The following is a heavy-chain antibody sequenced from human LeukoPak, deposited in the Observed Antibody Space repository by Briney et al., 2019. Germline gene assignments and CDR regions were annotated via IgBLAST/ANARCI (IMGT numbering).Heavy chain of an antibody. D-gene: IGHD4/OR15-4a*01. CDR1: GFSFISHA. Sequence: GGSLRLSCAVSGFSFISHAMTRVRQAPGKGLEWVSGISISGDITYYADSVQGRFIISRDNSKNTVYLQMNSLRVEDAAVYYGANEEVLNDYWGQGTLVTVSS. CDR3: ANEEVLNDY. V-gene: IGHV3-23*01. J-gene: IGHJ4*02. CDR2: ISISGDIT.